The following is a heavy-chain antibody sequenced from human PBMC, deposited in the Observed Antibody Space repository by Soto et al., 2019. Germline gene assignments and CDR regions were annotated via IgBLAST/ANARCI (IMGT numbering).Heavy chain of an antibody. V-gene: IGHV3-23*01. CDR3: AKADRPYYEILTGPDY. D-gene: IGHD3-9*01. CDR2: LSGSGGRT. CDR1: GFTFSSYS. J-gene: IGHJ4*02. Sequence: GGSLSLACAASGFTFSSYSMTWVRQAPGKGLEWVSSLSGSGGRTYYADSVKGRFIISRDNSKNTLYLQMNSLRAEDTAVYYCAKADRPYYEILTGPDYWGQGTLVTVSS.